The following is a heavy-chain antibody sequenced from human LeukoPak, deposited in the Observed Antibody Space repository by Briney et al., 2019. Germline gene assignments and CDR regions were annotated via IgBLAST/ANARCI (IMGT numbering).Heavy chain of an antibody. CDR3: ARVTSYGDYDWFDP. Sequence: ASVKVSCTASGYTFTIYAMHWVRQAPGQRLEWMGWINAGNGNTKYSQKFQGRVTITRDTSASTAYMELSSLRSEDTAVYYCARVTSYGDYDWFDPWGQGTLVTVSS. CDR1: GYTFTIYA. CDR2: INAGNGNT. J-gene: IGHJ5*02. V-gene: IGHV1-3*01. D-gene: IGHD4-17*01.